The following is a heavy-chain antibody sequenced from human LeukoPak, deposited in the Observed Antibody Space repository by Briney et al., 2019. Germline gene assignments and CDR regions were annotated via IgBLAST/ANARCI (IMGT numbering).Heavy chain of an antibody. CDR3: ASYSSGYYHPAYFDY. D-gene: IGHD3-22*01. J-gene: IGHJ4*02. Sequence: SETLSLTCAVSGGSISSSNWWSWVRQPPGKGLEWIAEIYHSGSANYNPSLKSRVTISVDKSKNQFSLRLISVTAADTAVYYCASYSSGYYHPAYFDYWGQGTLVTVSS. CDR2: IYHSGSA. CDR1: GGSISSSNW. V-gene: IGHV4-4*02.